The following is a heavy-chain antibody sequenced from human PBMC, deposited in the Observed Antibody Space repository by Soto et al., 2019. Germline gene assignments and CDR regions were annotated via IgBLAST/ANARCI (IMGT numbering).Heavy chain of an antibody. D-gene: IGHD3-3*02. CDR2: INPNSGGT. V-gene: IGHV1-2*04. CDR3: ARVGLSICYAGRYYYYGMDV. J-gene: IGHJ6*02. Sequence: ASVKVSCKASGYTFTGYYMHWVRQAPGQGLEWMGWINPNSGGTNYAQKFQGWVTMTRDTSISTAYMELSRLRSDDTAVYYCARVGLSICYAGRYYYYGMDVWGQGSSVTVSS. CDR1: GYTFTGYY.